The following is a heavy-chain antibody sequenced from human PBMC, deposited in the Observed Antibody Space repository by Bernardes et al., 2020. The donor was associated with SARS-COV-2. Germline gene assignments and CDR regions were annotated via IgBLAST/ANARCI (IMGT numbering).Heavy chain of an antibody. J-gene: IGHJ4*02. D-gene: IGHD3-10*01. CDR3: ARECYGSGSYYNFDY. V-gene: IGHV3-23*01. CDR2: IAGNGRRT. CDR1: GFSFESYA. Sequence: VGSLRLSCAATGFSFESYAMTWVRQAPGKGLEWVSTIAGNGRRTYYADSVKGRLTISRDNSKNTLFLQMDGLRAEDAAIYFCARECYGSGSYYNFDYWGQGTLVTVSS.